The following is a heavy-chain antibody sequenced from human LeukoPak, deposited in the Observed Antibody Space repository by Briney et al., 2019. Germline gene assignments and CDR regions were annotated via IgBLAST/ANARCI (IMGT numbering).Heavy chain of an antibody. CDR2: ISRSSSYR. D-gene: IGHD2-15*01. CDR1: GFTFSSYS. V-gene: IGHV3-21*01. J-gene: IGHJ4*02. Sequence: GGSLRLSCAASGFTFSSYSMNWVSQAPGKGLEWVSSISRSSSYRYYADSVKGRFTISRDNAKNSLYLQMNSLRAEDTAVYYCARDYCSGVSCYYFDYWGQGTLVTVSS. CDR3: ARDYCSGVSCYYFDY.